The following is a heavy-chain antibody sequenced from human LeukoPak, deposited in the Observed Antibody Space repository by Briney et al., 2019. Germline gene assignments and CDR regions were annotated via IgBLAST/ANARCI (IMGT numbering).Heavy chain of an antibody. V-gene: IGHV4-34*01. CDR3: ARGLAGWEGFDP. Sequence: SETLSLTCAVYGGSFSGYYWTYFRPPPGKGLEWIGEITHRGDTKYNPSLKSRVTMSVNTSKNQFFLMLSSVTAADTAVYYCARGLAGWEGFDPWGQGALVTVSS. J-gene: IGHJ5*02. CDR2: ITHRGDT. D-gene: IGHD1-26*01. CDR1: GGSFSGYY.